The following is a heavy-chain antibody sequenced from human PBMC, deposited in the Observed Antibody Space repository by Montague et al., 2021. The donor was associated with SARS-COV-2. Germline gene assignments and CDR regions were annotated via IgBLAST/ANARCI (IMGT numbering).Heavy chain of an antibody. CDR1: GGSISSYY. Sequence: SETLSLTCTVSGGSISSYYWNWIRQPPGKGLEWIGYIYYSGSTNYNPSLKSRVTISVDTSKNQFSLKLSSVTAADTAVYYCARGLSRYSSGNTPFLHAEMDVWGQGTTVTVSS. CDR2: IYYSGST. CDR3: ARGLSRYSSGNTPFLHAEMDV. V-gene: IGHV4-59*01. D-gene: IGHD6-19*01. J-gene: IGHJ6*02.